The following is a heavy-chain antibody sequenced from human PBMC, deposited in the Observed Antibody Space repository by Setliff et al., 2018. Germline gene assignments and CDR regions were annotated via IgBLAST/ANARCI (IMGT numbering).Heavy chain of an antibody. J-gene: IGHJ4*02. CDR1: GGSFSGYY. Sequence: SETLSLTCAVYGGSFSGYYWSWIRQPPGKGLEWIGEINHSGSTNYNPSLKSRVTISVDTSKNQFSLKLSSVTAADTAVYYCARGRLRITMIVVVSVQRGYFDYWGQGTLVTVSS. CDR3: ARGRLRITMIVVVSVQRGYFDY. CDR2: INHSGST. V-gene: IGHV4-34*01. D-gene: IGHD3-22*01.